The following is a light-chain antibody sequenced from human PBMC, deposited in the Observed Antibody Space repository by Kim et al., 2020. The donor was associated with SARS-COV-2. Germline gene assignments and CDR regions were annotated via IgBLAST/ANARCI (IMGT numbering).Light chain of an antibody. CDR2: RTS. V-gene: IGKV1-39*01. CDR1: QSVGDW. J-gene: IGKJ1*01. CDR3: QQSYDFPRT. Sequence: ASVGDRVIIPCRASQSVGDWLNWYQQKPGKAPHLLIYRTSALRGGVPPRFSGSTSGTDFTLTISSLQPEDFATYYCQQSYDFPRTFGQGTKVDIK.